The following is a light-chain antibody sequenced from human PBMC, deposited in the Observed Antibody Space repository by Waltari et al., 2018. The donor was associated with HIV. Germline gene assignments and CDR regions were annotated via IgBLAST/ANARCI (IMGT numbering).Light chain of an antibody. CDR2: NNN. CDR3: AAWDDSLSGRV. Sequence: QSVLPQPPSAPGTPGPRVTISCSGSSSTIGSTFATWYQQPPGTAPKLLIYNNNERPSGVPDRFSGSRSGTSASLAISGLQSEDEADDYCAAWDDSLSGRVFGGGTKLTVL. J-gene: IGLJ2*01. CDR1: SSTIGSTF. V-gene: IGLV1-44*01.